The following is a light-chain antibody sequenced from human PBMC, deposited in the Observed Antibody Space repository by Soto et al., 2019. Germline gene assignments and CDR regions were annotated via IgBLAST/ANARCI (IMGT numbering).Light chain of an antibody. Sequence: QSVLTQPASVSGSPGQSITISCTGTSSDVGGYNYVSWYQQHPGKAPKLMIYEVSNRPSGVSNCFSGSKSGNTASLTISGLQAEDEADYYCSSYTSSSPGVFGTGTKVSVL. V-gene: IGLV2-14*01. CDR1: SSDVGGYNY. CDR2: EVS. J-gene: IGLJ1*01. CDR3: SSYTSSSPGV.